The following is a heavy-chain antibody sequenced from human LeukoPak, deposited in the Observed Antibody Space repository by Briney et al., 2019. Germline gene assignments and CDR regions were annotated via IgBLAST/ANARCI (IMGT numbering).Heavy chain of an antibody. J-gene: IGHJ6*03. CDR3: ARVTSSSGFYYYYMDV. CDR2: INHSGST. D-gene: IGHD6-13*01. V-gene: IGHV4-34*01. Sequence: SETLSLTCAVYGGSFSGYYWSWIRQPPGKGLEWIGEINHSGSTNYNPSLKSRVTISVDTSKNQFSLKLSSVTAADTAVYYCARVTSSSGFYYYYMDVWGKGTTVTVSS. CDR1: GGSFSGYY.